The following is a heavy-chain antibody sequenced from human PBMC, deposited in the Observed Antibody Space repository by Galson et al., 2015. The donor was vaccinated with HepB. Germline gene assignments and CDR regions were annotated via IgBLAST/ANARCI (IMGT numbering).Heavy chain of an antibody. V-gene: IGHV3-33*01. CDR1: GFIFRSYG. CDR2: IWNDGSNK. CDR3: ARAPSLTTPYGMDV. D-gene: IGHD1-1*01. J-gene: IGHJ6*02. Sequence: SLRLSCAASGFIFRSYGMHWVRQAPGKGLEWVAVIWNDGSNKYYADSVKGRFTISRDNSKNTLYLEMNSLRAEDTAVYYCARAPSLTTPYGMDVWGQGTTVTVSS.